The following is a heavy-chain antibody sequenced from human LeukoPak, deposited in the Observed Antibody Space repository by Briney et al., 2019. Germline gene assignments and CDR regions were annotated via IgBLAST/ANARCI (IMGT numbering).Heavy chain of an antibody. Sequence: GGSLRLSCAASGFTFRNYAMHWVRQAPGQGLEYVSAISSSGGSTYYANSVKGRFTISRDNSKNTLYLQMGSLRTEDMAVYYRARVGDQDAFDIWGQGTVVTVSS. CDR2: ISSSGGST. J-gene: IGHJ3*02. D-gene: IGHD2-21*01. V-gene: IGHV3-64*01. CDR3: ARVGDQDAFDI. CDR1: GFTFRNYA.